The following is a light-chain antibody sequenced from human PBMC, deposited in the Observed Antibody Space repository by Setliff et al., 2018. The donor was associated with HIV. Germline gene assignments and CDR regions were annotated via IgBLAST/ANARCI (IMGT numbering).Light chain of an antibody. CDR1: SSDVGGYNY. V-gene: IGLV2-11*01. CDR2: DVS. Sequence: QSALPQPRSVSGSPGQSVTISCTGTSSDVGGYNYVSWYQKHPGKAPKLMIYDVSKRPSGVPDRFSASKSDNTASLTISGLQAEDEADYYCYSYVGGGSIRYVFGTGTKVTVL. CDR3: YSYVGGGSIRYV. J-gene: IGLJ1*01.